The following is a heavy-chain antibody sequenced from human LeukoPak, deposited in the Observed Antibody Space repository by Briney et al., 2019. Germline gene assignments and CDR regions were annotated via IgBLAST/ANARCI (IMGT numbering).Heavy chain of an antibody. Sequence: PGGSLRLSCAASGFTFSTYRMNWVRQAPGKGLEWVSYISTSSGTIYYVDSVKGRFTISRDNAKNSLYLQMNSLRDEDTAVYYCARDRGYCSGGSCYTYYFDYWGQGTLVTVSS. CDR3: ARDRGYCSGGSCYTYYFDY. D-gene: IGHD2-15*01. V-gene: IGHV3-48*02. J-gene: IGHJ4*02. CDR1: GFTFSTYR. CDR2: ISTSSGTI.